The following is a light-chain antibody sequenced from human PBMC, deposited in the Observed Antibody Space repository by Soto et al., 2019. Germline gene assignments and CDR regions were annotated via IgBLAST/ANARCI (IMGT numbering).Light chain of an antibody. CDR2: AAS. CDR1: QSISSY. Sequence: DIQMTQSPASLSASVGDRSTITCLASQSISSYLNWYQQKPGKAPKLLIYAASSLQSGVPSRFSGSGSGTDFTLTISSLQPEDFATYYCQQSYSTPWTSGQGSKVDNK. J-gene: IGKJ1*01. V-gene: IGKV1-39*01. CDR3: QQSYSTPWT.